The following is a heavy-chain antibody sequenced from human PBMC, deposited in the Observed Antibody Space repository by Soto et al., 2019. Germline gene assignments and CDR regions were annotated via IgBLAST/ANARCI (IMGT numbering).Heavy chain of an antibody. CDR3: ARDGYSSSWYNWFDP. D-gene: IGHD6-13*01. CDR2: ISSSSSYT. V-gene: IGHV3-11*06. Sequence: GSLRLSCAASGFTFSDYYMSWIRQAPGKGLEWVSYISSSSSYTNYADSVKGRFTISRDNAKNSLYLQMNSLRAEDTAVYYCARDGYSSSWYNWFDPWGQGTLVTVSS. CDR1: GFTFSDYY. J-gene: IGHJ5*02.